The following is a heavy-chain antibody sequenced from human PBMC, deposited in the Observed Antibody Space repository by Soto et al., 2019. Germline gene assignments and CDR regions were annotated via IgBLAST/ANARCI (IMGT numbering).Heavy chain of an antibody. J-gene: IGHJ6*02. CDR2: IYYSGST. CDR3: ARGGEPERITIFGVDPYYYGMDV. CDR1: GGFISSYY. V-gene: IGHV4-59*01. Sequence: PSETLYLTCTVSGGFISSYYWSWIRQPPGKGLEWIGYIYYSGSTNYNPSLKSRVTISVDTSKNQFSLKLSSVTAADTAVYYCARGGEPERITIFGVDPYYYGMDVWGQGTTVTVSS. D-gene: IGHD3-3*01.